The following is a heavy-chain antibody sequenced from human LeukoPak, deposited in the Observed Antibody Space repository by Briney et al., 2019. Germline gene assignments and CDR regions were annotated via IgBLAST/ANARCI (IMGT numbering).Heavy chain of an antibody. Sequence: GGSLRLSCAASGFTFSSYAMSWVRQAPGKGLEWVSTISGSGGNTYYADSVKGRFTIFRDNSKNTLYLQMNSLRAEDTAVYYCAKAPIAAAPNPDYWGQGTLVTVSS. CDR1: GFTFSSYA. D-gene: IGHD6-13*01. V-gene: IGHV3-23*01. J-gene: IGHJ4*02. CDR2: ISGSGGNT. CDR3: AKAPIAAAPNPDY.